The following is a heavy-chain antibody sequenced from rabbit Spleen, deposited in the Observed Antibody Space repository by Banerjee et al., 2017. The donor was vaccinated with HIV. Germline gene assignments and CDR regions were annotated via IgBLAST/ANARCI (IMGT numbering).Heavy chain of an antibody. CDR3: ARDLENYAGSSYLDL. Sequence: QEQLVESGGGLVQPGGSLKLSCKASGFDVSSYGVSWVRQAPGTGLEWIGYIDPVFGITNYANSVKGRFTISRSTSLNTVDLKMTSLTAADTATYFCARDLENYAGSSYLDLWGPGTLVTVS. J-gene: IGHJ4*01. CDR2: IDPVFGIT. D-gene: IGHD8-1*01. CDR1: GFDVSSYG. V-gene: IGHV1S47*01.